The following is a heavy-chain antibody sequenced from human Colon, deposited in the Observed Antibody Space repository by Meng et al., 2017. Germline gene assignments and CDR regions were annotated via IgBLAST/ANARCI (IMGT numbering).Heavy chain of an antibody. Sequence: HLTQWASRLLKPAYTPPPALAGEGGYFSGYYWSGIRQPPGKGREWIGEINHSGSTNYNPSLKSRVTISVDTSKNQFSLKLSSVTAADTAVYYCARGRYSGYLPWGQGTLVTVSS. J-gene: IGHJ5*02. CDR1: GGYFSGYY. D-gene: IGHD5-12*01. V-gene: IGHV4-34*01. CDR3: ARGRYSGYLP. CDR2: INHSGST.